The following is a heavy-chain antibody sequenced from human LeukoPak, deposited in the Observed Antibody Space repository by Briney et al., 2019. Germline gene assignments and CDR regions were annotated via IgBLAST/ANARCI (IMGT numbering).Heavy chain of an antibody. CDR3: AGHRGYAYDPFDY. D-gene: IGHD5-18*01. J-gene: IGHJ4*02. V-gene: IGHV4-59*08. CDR2: IYDSGST. CDR1: GGSISSYY. Sequence: SETLSLTCTVSGGSISSYYWSWIRQPPGKGLEWIGYIYDSGSTTGSSPSLKSRVTISVDMSKNQFSLKLNSVTAADTAVYFCAGHRGYAYDPFDYWGQGTLVTVSS.